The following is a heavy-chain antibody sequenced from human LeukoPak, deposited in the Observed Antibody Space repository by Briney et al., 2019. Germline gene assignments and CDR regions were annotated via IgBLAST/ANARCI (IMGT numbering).Heavy chain of an antibody. CDR2: IKQDGSEK. V-gene: IGHV3-7*01. Sequence: GGSLRLSCAASGFTFSSYWMSWVRQAPGKGLEWVANIKQDGSEKYYVDSVKGRFTISRDNAKNSLYLQMNSLRAEDTAVYYCARDPEYYDFWSGYNYYYYYYYMDVWGKGTTVTVSS. J-gene: IGHJ6*03. CDR3: ARDPEYYDFWSGYNYYYYYYYMDV. CDR1: GFTFSSYW. D-gene: IGHD3-3*01.